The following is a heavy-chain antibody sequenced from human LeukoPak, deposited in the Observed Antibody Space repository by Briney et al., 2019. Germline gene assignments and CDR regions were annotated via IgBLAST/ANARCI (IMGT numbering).Heavy chain of an antibody. V-gene: IGHV1-69*01. Sequence: ASVKVSCKASGDTFSSYAISWVRQAPGQGLEWMGGIIPIFGTANYAQKFQGRVTITADESTSTAYMELSSLRSEDTAVYYCARRQYDSSGYYYSPLGYWGQGTLVTVSS. CDR2: IIPIFGTA. D-gene: IGHD3-22*01. CDR1: GDTFSSYA. J-gene: IGHJ4*02. CDR3: ARRQYDSSGYYYSPLGY.